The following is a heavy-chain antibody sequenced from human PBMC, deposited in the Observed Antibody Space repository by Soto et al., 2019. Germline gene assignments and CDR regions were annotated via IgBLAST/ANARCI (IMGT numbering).Heavy chain of an antibody. V-gene: IGHV1-69*01. CDR3: ARDLGGGRGYCSGGSCYAFDY. D-gene: IGHD2-15*01. CDR1: GGTFSSYA. Sequence: QVQLVQSGAEVKKPGSSVNVSCKASGGTFSSYAISWVRQAPGQGLEWMGGIIPIFGTANYAQKFQGRVTITADESTSTAYMELSSLRSEDTAVYYCARDLGGGRGYCSGGSCYAFDYWGQGTLVTVSS. J-gene: IGHJ4*02. CDR2: IIPIFGTA.